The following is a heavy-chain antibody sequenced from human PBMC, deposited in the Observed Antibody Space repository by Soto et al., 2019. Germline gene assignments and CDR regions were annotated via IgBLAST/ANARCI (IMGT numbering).Heavy chain of an antibody. V-gene: IGHV1-18*01. Sequence: QVQLVQSGAEVKKPGASVKVSCKASGYTFTSYGISWVRQAPGQGLEWMGGISGHNGNKKYAQKLQGRVRMTTDTSTSTAYMELRSLRSDDTAVYYCARDLGQQLFDYWGQGTLVTGSS. J-gene: IGHJ4*02. CDR1: GYTFTSYG. CDR2: ISGHNGNK. CDR3: ARDLGQQLFDY. D-gene: IGHD6-13*01.